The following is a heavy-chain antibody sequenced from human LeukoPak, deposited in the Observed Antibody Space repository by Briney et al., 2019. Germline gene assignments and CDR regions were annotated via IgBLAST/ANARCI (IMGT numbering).Heavy chain of an antibody. CDR3: ARGRPDPQNSDYWDY. CDR1: RGSISTYY. Sequence: SETLSLTCTISRGSISTYYWGWIRQTPGTTLEWIGNIHYTGRTRYNPSLESRVTMSLDTPKNEFSLRLTSMTAADSAVYYCARGRPDPQNSDYWDYWGQGSLVTVSS. J-gene: IGHJ4*02. D-gene: IGHD3-22*01. V-gene: IGHV4-59*13. CDR2: IHYTGRT.